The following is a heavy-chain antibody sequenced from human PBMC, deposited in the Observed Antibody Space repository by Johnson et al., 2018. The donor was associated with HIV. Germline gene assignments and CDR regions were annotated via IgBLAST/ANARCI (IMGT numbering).Heavy chain of an antibody. CDR1: GFTFSSYG. CDR2: ITWNGGGT. CDR3: AKGGYSGSYFGFDI. V-gene: IGHV3-20*04. J-gene: IGHJ3*02. Sequence: VQLVESGGGVVHPGKSLRLSCVGSGFTFSSYGMSWVRQAPGKGLEWVSGITWNGGGTHYADSVKGRFTISRDNAKNSLYLQMNSLRAEDTALYYCAKGGYSGSYFGFDIWGQGTLVTVSS. D-gene: IGHD1-26*01.